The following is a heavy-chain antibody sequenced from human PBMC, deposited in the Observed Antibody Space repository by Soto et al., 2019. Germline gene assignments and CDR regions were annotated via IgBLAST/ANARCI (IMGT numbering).Heavy chain of an antibody. CDR1: GFTFSSYA. Sequence: GGSLRLSCAASGFTFSSYAMHWVRQAPEKGLVWVSRINSDGRSTSYADSVKGRFTISRDNAKNTLYLHMDSRRAEDTAVYYCARGGRYRENYYFGMDVWGQGTTVTVSS. CDR3: ARGGRYRENYYFGMDV. V-gene: IGHV3-74*01. J-gene: IGHJ6*02. D-gene: IGHD1-26*01. CDR2: INSDGRST.